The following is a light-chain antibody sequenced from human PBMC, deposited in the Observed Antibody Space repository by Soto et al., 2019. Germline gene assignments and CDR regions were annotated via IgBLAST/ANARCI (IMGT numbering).Light chain of an antibody. CDR3: PQSSSTTIT. J-gene: IGKJ5*01. V-gene: IGKV1-39*01. CDR2: SSS. Sequence: DVQVTQSPSSLSAAVGDRVTISCRTSQTIVTYLNWYQHKPGNAPKLLMFSSSTLQSGVPSRFRCSGSGTEFTLTITSVQPDDFATYYCPQSSSTTITLGKGTRLEFK. CDR1: QTIVTY.